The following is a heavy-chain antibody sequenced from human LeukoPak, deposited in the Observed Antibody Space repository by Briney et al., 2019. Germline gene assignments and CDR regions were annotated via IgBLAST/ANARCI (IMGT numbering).Heavy chain of an antibody. CDR1: GYTFTNYY. CDR3: ARGHPSNNWTFDI. V-gene: IGHV1-69*13. Sequence: GASVKVSCKASGYTFTNYYIHWIRQAPGQGLEWMGGIIPFFGTTKHAQKFQGRVTNTAEESTNTAYMELSSLRSEDTAVYYCARGHPSNNWTFDIWGQGTMVTVSS. CDR2: IIPFFGTT. D-gene: IGHD1-1*01. J-gene: IGHJ3*02.